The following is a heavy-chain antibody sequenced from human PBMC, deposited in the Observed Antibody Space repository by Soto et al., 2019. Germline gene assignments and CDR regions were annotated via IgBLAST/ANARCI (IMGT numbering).Heavy chain of an antibody. CDR3: ARRPTITYYYDSSGLYYFDY. D-gene: IGHD3-22*01. CDR1: GGSISSGAYS. V-gene: IGHV4-30-2*01. Sequence: SETLSLTCAVSGGSISSGAYSWRCIRQPPGKGLEWVGYIYHSGSTYYNPSLKSRVTISVDRSKNRFSLNLNSVTAADTAVYYCARRPTITYYYDSSGLYYFDYWGQGTLVTVS. CDR2: IYHSGST. J-gene: IGHJ4*02.